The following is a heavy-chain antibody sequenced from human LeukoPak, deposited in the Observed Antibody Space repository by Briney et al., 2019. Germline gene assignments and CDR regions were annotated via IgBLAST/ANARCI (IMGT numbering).Heavy chain of an antibody. Sequence: SETLSLTCAGSDSSITSDYYWAWIRQTPGKGLEWIGSIHHRGSIYYNPSLKSRVTVSLDASNNQFSLRLSSVTAADTALYYCTRHSRVIAGTTCAFDIWGQGTRVTVSS. CDR2: IHHRGSI. CDR3: TRHSRVIAGTTCAFDI. D-gene: IGHD1-26*01. CDR1: DSSITSDYY. J-gene: IGHJ3*02. V-gene: IGHV4-38-2*01.